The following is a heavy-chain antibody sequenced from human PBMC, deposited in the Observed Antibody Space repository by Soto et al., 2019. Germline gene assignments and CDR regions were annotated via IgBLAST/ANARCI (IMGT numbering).Heavy chain of an antibody. D-gene: IGHD6-13*01. CDR2: IHPSGST. CDR1: GGSFSGYS. CDR3: ARGVLGRSSSWYGP. Sequence: SETLSLTCAVYGGSFSGYSWSWIRQPPGKGLEWVGEIHPSGSTNYNPSLKSRVTISVDTSKSQFSLKLNSVTAADTAMYYCARGVLGRSSSWYGPWGQATLVTVS. V-gene: IGHV4-34*01. J-gene: IGHJ5*02.